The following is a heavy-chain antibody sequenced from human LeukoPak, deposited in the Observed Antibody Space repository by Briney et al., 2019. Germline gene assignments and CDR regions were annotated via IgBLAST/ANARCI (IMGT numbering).Heavy chain of an antibody. Sequence: GGSLRLSCAASGFTFSSYSMNWVRQAPGKGLEWVSYISSSSSTIYYADSVKGRFTISRDNGKKTLYLQMSSLRDEDTAVYFCVRDHDWAFDLWGQGTMVTVSS. D-gene: IGHD3-9*01. V-gene: IGHV3-48*02. CDR1: GFTFSSYS. CDR3: VRDHDWAFDL. CDR2: ISSSSSTI. J-gene: IGHJ3*01.